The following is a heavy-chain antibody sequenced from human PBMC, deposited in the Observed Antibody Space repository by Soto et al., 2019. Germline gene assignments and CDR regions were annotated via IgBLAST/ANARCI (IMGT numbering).Heavy chain of an antibody. Sequence: SETLSLTCAVYGGSFSGYYWTWIRQPPGKGLEWIGEITHSGSTNYNPSLKSRVTISVDTSKNQFSLNLNSVTAADTAVYYCARSSVRGWSYWGQGTLVTVSS. J-gene: IGHJ4*02. CDR3: ARSSVRGWSY. CDR1: GGSFSGYY. CDR2: ITHSGST. V-gene: IGHV4-34*01. D-gene: IGHD3-10*02.